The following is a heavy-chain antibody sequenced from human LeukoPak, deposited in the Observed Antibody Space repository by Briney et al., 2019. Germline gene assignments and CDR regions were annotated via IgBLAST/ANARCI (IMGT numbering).Heavy chain of an antibody. V-gene: IGHV3-30*04. CDR3: ARDMDTAMVMYFDY. J-gene: IGHJ4*02. CDR2: ISYDGSNK. CDR1: GFTFSSYA. D-gene: IGHD5-18*01. Sequence: GGSLRLSCAASGFTFSSYAMHWVRQAPGKGLEWVAVISYDGSNKYYADSVKGRFTISRDNSKNTLYLQMNSLRAEDTAVYYCARDMDTAMVMYFDYWGQGTLVTVSP.